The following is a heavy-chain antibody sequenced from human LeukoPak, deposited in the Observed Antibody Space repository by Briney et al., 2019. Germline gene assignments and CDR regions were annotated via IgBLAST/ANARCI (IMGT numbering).Heavy chain of an antibody. CDR2: ISYDGNNK. J-gene: IGHJ3*02. Sequence: GGSLRLSCAASGFTFRSYGMHWVRQAPGKGLEWVAVISYDGNNKYYADSVKGRFTISRDNSKNTLYLQMNSLRAEDTAVYYCARRGFLEWNTDAFDIWGQGTMVTVSS. D-gene: IGHD3-3*01. V-gene: IGHV3-30*03. CDR1: GFTFRSYG. CDR3: ARRGFLEWNTDAFDI.